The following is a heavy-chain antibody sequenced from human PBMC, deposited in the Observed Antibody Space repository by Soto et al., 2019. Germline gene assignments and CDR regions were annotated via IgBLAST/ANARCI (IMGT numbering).Heavy chain of an antibody. V-gene: IGHV3-74*01. CDR1: GLSFSTFW. CDR2: INSDGSST. J-gene: IGHJ4*02. CDR3: ARDFEY. Sequence: EVQLVESGGGLVQPGGSLRLSCEASGLSFSTFWMHWVRQAPGKGRVWVSRINSDGSSTYYADSVKGRVTISRDNAKNTLYLQLNSLRPEDTAVYYCARDFEYWGQGTLVTVSS.